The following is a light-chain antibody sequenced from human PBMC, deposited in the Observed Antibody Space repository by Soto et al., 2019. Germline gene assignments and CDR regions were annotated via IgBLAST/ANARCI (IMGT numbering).Light chain of an antibody. V-gene: IGLV2-14*01. J-gene: IGLJ3*02. Sequence: QSVLTQSASVSGSPGQSITISCTGTSSDVGGYNYVSWYQQHPGKAPKLIIYDVSNRPSGVSTRFSGSKSGNTASLTISVRQAEDEADYSCSSYTSTNSWVFGGGTKLTVL. CDR3: SSYTSTNSWV. CDR2: DVS. CDR1: SSDVGGYNY.